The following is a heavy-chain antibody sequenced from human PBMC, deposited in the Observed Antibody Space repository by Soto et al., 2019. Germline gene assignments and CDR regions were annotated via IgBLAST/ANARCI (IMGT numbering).Heavy chain of an antibody. Sequence: PWGSLAVCCASSGFTFTIYWMHWVRQAPGKGLVLVSRINSDGTSTTYVDSVKGRFTISRDNSKNTLYLQLNRLRPEDTAVYYCARQLVDAGYYYGMDVWGQGTTVTVSS. CDR1: GFTFTIYW. CDR2: INSDGTST. CDR3: ARQLVDAGYYYGMDV. J-gene: IGHJ6*01. D-gene: IGHD2-8*01. V-gene: IGHV3-74*03.